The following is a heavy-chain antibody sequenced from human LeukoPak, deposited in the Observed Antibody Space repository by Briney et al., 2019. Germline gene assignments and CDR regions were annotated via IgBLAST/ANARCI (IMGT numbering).Heavy chain of an antibody. CDR2: IYYSGNT. V-gene: IGHV4-39*07. D-gene: IGHD6-13*01. CDR3: ARDSAAPPHYHSGRFDP. Sequence: SETLSLTCSVFGGSISSSSYYWGWIRQPPGKGLEWIGTIYYSGNTYYNPSLKSRVSISVDTSKNQFSLRLTSVTAADTPVYYCARDSAAPPHYHSGRFDPWGQGTLVTVSS. CDR1: GGSISSSSYY. J-gene: IGHJ5*02.